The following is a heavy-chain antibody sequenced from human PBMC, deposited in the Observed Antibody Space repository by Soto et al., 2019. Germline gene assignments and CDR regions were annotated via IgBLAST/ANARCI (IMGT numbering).Heavy chain of an antibody. J-gene: IGHJ4*02. Sequence: EVHLEESGGGLVQPGGSLRLSCAASGVTFSSYWMNWVRQAPGKGLEWVAHIHQDGSDYNLVASVKGRFTISRDNAKNSLFLQMNALRVEDTAGYYCARTGDGHHDFRDYWGQGILVSVSS. CDR1: GVTFSSYW. CDR3: ARTGDGHHDFRDY. D-gene: IGHD1-1*01. V-gene: IGHV3-7*01. CDR2: IHQDGSDY.